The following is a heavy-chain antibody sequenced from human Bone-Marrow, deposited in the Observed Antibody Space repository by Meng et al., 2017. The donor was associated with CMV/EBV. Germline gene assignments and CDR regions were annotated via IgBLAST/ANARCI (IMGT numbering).Heavy chain of an antibody. J-gene: IGHJ4*02. Sequence: ASVKVSCKASGYNFTGYYMHWVRQAPGQGLEWMGWINPNSGGTNYARKFQGRITMTRDTSISTAYMELRRLRSDDTAVYYCARDIVVVIAMDLGGGEHFDYWGQGTLVTVSS. CDR3: ARDIVVVIAMDLGGGEHFDY. CDR1: GYNFTGYY. CDR2: INPNSGGT. D-gene: IGHD2-21*01. V-gene: IGHV1-2*02.